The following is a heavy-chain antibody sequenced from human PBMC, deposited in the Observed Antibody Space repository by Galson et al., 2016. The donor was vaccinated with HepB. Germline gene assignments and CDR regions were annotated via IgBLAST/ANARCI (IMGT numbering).Heavy chain of an antibody. Sequence: TLSLTCTVSGGPISGGIYYWSWIRQPAGKGLEWIGRIFISGSTNYNPSLKIRVTILVDTSKNQFPLKLSSVTAAETAVYYCARGVRYSSRWYDYGLDVWGKGTTVTVSS. J-gene: IGHJ6*04. CDR1: GGPISGGIYY. V-gene: IGHV4-61*02. CDR3: ARGVRYSSRWYDYGLDV. CDR2: IFISGST. D-gene: IGHD6-13*01.